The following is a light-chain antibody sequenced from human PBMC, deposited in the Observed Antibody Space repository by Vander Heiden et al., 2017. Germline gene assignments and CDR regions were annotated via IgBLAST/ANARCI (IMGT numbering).Light chain of an antibody. CDR2: DTF. Sequence: EIVVTQSPAILSVSPGDRATLSCRASQSISPNLAWYQQKPGQAPRLLIYDTFGRATGVPARFRGSVSGTEFTLTISSLQSEDFAVYYCQHYEGWPHTWKVGQGTKVEIK. CDR3: QHYEGWPHTWK. J-gene: IGKJ1*01. CDR1: QSISPN. V-gene: IGKV3-15*01.